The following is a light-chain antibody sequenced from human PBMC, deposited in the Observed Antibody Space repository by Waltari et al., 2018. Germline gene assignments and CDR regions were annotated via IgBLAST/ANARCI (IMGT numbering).Light chain of an antibody. CDR1: SSNIGAGYN. CDR3: QSYDSGLSAPL. Sequence: QSVLTQAPSVSGAPGQRVTISCTGSSSNIGAGYNVHWYQQLPGAAPKLLIHDNSNRPSGVPDRFSGSKSGTSASLAITGLQAEDEADYYCQSYDSGLSAPLFGGATKLTVL. V-gene: IGLV1-40*01. J-gene: IGLJ3*02. CDR2: DNS.